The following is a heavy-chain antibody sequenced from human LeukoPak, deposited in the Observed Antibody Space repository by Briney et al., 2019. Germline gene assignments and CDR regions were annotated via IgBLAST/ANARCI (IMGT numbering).Heavy chain of an antibody. CDR2: IYYSGST. CDR3: ARGGGGYCSGGSCYNWFDP. D-gene: IGHD2-15*01. J-gene: IGHJ5*02. V-gene: IGHV4-39*07. CDR1: GGSISSSSYY. Sequence: PSETLSLTCTVSGGSISSSSYYWGWIRQPPGKGLEWIGSIYYSGSTYYNPSLKSRVTISVDTSKSQFSLKLSSVTAADTAVYYCARGGGGYCSGGSCYNWFDPWGQGTLVTVSS.